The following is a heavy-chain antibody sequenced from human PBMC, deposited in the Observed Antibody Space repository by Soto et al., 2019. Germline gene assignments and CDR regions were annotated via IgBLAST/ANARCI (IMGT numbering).Heavy chain of an antibody. Sequence: PSETLSLTCAVSGGSISSSNWWSWVRQPPGKGLEWIGEIYHSGSTNYNPSLKSRVTISVDKSKNQFSLKLSSVTAADTAVYYCARDLRYFDHNSKSRGEHNWFDPWGQGTLVTVSS. CDR3: ARDLRYFDHNSKSRGEHNWFDP. D-gene: IGHD3-9*01. CDR1: GGSISSSNW. J-gene: IGHJ5*02. V-gene: IGHV4-4*02. CDR2: IYHSGST.